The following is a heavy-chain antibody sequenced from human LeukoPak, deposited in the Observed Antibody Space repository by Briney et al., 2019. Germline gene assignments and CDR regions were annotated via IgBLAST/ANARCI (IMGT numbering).Heavy chain of an antibody. V-gene: IGHV3-21*01. CDR2: ISSSRSYI. CDR1: GFTFSSYS. CDR3: ASEYYYDSSGYYYVSSYFDY. D-gene: IGHD3-22*01. Sequence: SGGSLRLSCAASGFTFSSYSMNWVRQAPGKGLEWVSSISSSRSYIYYADSVKGRFTISRDNAKNSLYLQMNSLRAEDTAVYYCASEYYYDSSGYYYVSSYFDYWGQGTLVTVSS. J-gene: IGHJ4*02.